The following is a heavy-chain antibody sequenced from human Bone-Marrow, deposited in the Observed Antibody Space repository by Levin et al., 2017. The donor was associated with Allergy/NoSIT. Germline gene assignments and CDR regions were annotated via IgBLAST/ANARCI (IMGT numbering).Heavy chain of an antibody. CDR3: ARGLEYSGLP. V-gene: IGHV3-9*01. J-gene: IGHJ5*02. Sequence: GGSLRLSCAASGFTFDVYSMHWVRQAPGKGLEWVSSISWNSDYIGYADSLKGRLTISRDNAKNVLYLQMNSLRVEDTAVYYCARGLEYSGLPWGQGTLVSVSS. CDR2: ISWNSDYI. CDR1: GFTFDVYS. D-gene: IGHD5-12*01.